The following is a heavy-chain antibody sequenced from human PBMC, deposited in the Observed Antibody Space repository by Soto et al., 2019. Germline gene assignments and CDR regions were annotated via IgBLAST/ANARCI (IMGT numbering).Heavy chain of an antibody. J-gene: IGHJ4*02. CDR2: IYYSGST. D-gene: IGHD2-2*01. CDR3: ARGYQLPPPYYFDY. CDR1: GGSISSYY. V-gene: IGHV4-59*01. Sequence: SETLSLTCTVSGGSISSYYWSWIRQPPGKGLEWIWYIYYSGSTNYNPSLKSRVTISVDTSKNQFSLKLSSVTAADTAVYYCARGYQLPPPYYFDYWGQGTLVTVS.